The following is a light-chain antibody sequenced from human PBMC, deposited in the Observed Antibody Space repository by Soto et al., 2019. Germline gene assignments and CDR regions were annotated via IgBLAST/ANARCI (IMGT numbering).Light chain of an antibody. CDR1: SSDVGGYNY. J-gene: IGLJ1*01. CDR3: SSYTPSNTRQIV. V-gene: IGLV2-14*03. Sequence: QSVLNQPASVSGSPGQSITISCTGTSSDVGGYNYVSWYQHHPGKAPKLMIYDVSNRPSGVSNRFSGSKSGNTASLTISGLQPEDEADYYCSSYTPSNTRQIVFGTGPKVTVL. CDR2: DVS.